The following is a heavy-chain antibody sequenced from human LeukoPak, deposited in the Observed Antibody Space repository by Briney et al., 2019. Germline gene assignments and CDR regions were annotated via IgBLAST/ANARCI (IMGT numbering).Heavy chain of an antibody. J-gene: IGHJ4*02. V-gene: IGHV4-30-2*01. CDR1: GDSITSSSCN. CDR3: ARDQVDYTIPDHFDS. CDR2: ISQSGNS. Sequence: ASETLSLTCAVSGDSITSSSCNWSWIRQPPGKGLEWIGYISQSGNSYFTPSLNSRATISVDKSKNSFSLNLNFVTAADTAVYYCARDQVDYTIPDHFDSWGKGILVIVSS. D-gene: IGHD2-2*02.